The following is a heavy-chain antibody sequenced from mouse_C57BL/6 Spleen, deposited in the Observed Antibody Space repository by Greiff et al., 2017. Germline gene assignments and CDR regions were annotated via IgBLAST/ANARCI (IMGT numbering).Heavy chain of an antibody. Sequence: VQLQQSGAELVRPGASVTLSCKASGYTFTDYEMHWVKQTPVHGLEWIGAIDPETGGTAYNQKFKGKAILTADKSSSTTYMELRSLTSEDSAVYYCTRGGYGSSYDYFDYWGQGTTLTVSS. J-gene: IGHJ2*01. CDR2: IDPETGGT. D-gene: IGHD1-1*01. CDR3: TRGGYGSSYDYFDY. V-gene: IGHV1-15*01. CDR1: GYTFTDYE.